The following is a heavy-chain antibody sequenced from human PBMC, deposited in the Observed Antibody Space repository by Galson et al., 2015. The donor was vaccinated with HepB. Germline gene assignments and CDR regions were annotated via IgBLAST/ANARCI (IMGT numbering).Heavy chain of an antibody. J-gene: IGHJ4*02. CDR1: GGTFSSYA. CDR2: IIPIFGTA. V-gene: IGHV1-69*13. D-gene: IGHD6-13*01. CDR3: ATLPNPDYSSSWYGAESDY. Sequence: SVKVSCKASGGTFSSYAISWVRQAPGQGLEWMGGIIPIFGTANYAQKFQGRVTITADESTSTAYMELSSLRSEDTAVYYCATLPNPDYSSSWYGAESDYWGQGTLVTVSS.